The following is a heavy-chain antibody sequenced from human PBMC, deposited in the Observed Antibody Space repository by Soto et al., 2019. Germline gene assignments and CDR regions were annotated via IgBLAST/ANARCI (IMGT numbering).Heavy chain of an antibody. D-gene: IGHD2-2*01. CDR2: ISGSGGST. J-gene: IGHJ6*02. CDR3: AKDALGYCSSTSCSTYGMEV. V-gene: IGHV3-23*01. Sequence: GGSLRLSCAASGFTFSSYAMSWVRQAPGKGLEWVSAISGSGGSTYYADSVKGRFTISRDNSKNTLYLQMNSLRAEDTAVYYCAKDALGYCSSTSCSTYGMEVWGQGTTVTVSS. CDR1: GFTFSSYA.